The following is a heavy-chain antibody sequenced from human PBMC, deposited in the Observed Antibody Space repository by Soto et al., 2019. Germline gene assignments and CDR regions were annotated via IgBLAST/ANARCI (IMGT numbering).Heavy chain of an antibody. CDR1: GDTISSYA. V-gene: IGHV1-69*06. Sequence: ASVKVSCKASGDTISSYAISWVRQAPGQGLEWMGGIIPIFATAHYAQNFLGRVTISADKSKGTAYMELSSLRSEDTAVYYCARSIAMIRGVMISSYYYYHGMDVWGQGTTVTSP. J-gene: IGHJ6*02. D-gene: IGHD3-10*01. CDR3: ARSIAMIRGVMISSYYYYHGMDV. CDR2: IIPIFATA.